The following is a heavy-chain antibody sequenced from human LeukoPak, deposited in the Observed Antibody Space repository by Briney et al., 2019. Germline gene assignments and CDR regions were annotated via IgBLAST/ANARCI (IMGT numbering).Heavy chain of an antibody. J-gene: IGHJ4*02. D-gene: IGHD2-15*01. V-gene: IGHV4-34*01. CDR3: ARSVCSGGSCYLFDY. CDR2: INHSGST. Sequence: SETLSLTCAVYGGSFSGYYWSWIRQPPGKGLEWIGEINHSGSTNYNPSLKSRVTISVDTSKNQFSLKLSYVTAADTAVYYCARSVCSGGSCYLFDYWGQGTLVTVSS. CDR1: GGSFSGYY.